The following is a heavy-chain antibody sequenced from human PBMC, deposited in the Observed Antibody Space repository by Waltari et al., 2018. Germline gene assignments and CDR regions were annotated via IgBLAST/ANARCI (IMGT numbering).Heavy chain of an antibody. Sequence: QVQLQESGPGLVKPSQTLSLTCTVSGGSISSGSYYWSWIRQPAGKGLAWIGRIYTSGSTTLHPSHKSRVTLSVDTSKTQCSLKWSSVTAADTAVYYCARDPLGSDEGFDYWGQGTLVTVSS. J-gene: IGHJ4*02. CDR2: IYTSGST. D-gene: IGHD6-25*01. CDR3: ARDPLGSDEGFDY. CDR1: GGSISSGSYY. V-gene: IGHV4-61*02.